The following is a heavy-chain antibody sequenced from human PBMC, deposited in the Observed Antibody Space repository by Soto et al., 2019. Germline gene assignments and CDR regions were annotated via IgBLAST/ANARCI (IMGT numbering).Heavy chain of an antibody. CDR3: AKDPSGSYYFFV. D-gene: IGHD1-26*01. CDR1: GFTFSSYA. Sequence: GGSLRLSCAASGFTFSSYAMSWVRQAPGKGLEWVSAISGSGGSTYYADSVKGRFTISRDNSKNTLYLQMNSLRAEDTAVYYYAKDPSGSYYFFVWGQGTTVTVSS. V-gene: IGHV3-23*01. CDR2: ISGSGGST. J-gene: IGHJ6*02.